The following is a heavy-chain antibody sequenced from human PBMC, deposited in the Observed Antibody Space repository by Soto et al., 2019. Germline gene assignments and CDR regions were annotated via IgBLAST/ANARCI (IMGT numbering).Heavy chain of an antibody. CDR1: GFIFSSCG. J-gene: IGHJ6*02. CDR2: ISYDGSNK. D-gene: IGHD3-3*01. CDR3: AKAGITIFGVVKI. Sequence: GGSLRLPCAASGFIFSSCGMHWVRQAPGKGLEWVAVISYDGSNKYYADSVKGRFTISRDNSKNTLYLQMNSLRAEDTAVYYCAKAGITIFGVVKIWGQGTTVTVSS. V-gene: IGHV3-30*18.